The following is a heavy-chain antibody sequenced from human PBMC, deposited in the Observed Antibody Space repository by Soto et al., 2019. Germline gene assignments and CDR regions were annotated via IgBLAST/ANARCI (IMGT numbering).Heavy chain of an antibody. J-gene: IGHJ3*02. V-gene: IGHV1-46*01. CDR3: ARAPGYCNSTICYTDTFDI. CDR1: GYTFTSYY. D-gene: IGHD2-2*02. CDR2: INPSGGST. Sequence: ASVKVSCKASGYTFTSYYMHWVRQAPGQGLEWMGIINPSGGSTSYAQKFQGRVTMTRDTSTSTVYMELSSLRSEDTAVYYCARAPGYCNSTICYTDTFDIWGQGIMVTVSS.